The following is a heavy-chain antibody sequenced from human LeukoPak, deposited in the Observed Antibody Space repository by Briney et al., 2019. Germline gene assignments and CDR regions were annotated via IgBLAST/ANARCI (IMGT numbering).Heavy chain of an antibody. Sequence: GGSLRLSCAASGFTFSSYEMNWVRQAPGKGLEWVSYISSSGSTIYYADSVKGRFTISRDNAKNSLYLQMNSLRAEDTAVYYCARDYYDRTTYYFDYWGQGTLVTVSS. CDR2: ISSSGSTI. CDR1: GFTFSSYE. J-gene: IGHJ4*02. V-gene: IGHV3-48*03. CDR3: ARDYYDRTTYYFDY. D-gene: IGHD3-22*01.